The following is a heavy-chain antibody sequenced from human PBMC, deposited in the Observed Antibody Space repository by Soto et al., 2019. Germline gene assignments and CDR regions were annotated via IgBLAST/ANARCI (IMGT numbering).Heavy chain of an antibody. V-gene: IGHV1-58*01. CDR2: IVVGGGNT. CDR3: AADGFSGWLRSGFQH. J-gene: IGHJ1*01. CDR1: GFTFTSSA. D-gene: IGHD5-12*01. Sequence: ASVKVSCKASGFTFTSSAVQWVRQARGQRLEWIGWIVVGGGNTNYAQKFQERVTITRDMSTSTAYMELSSLRSEDTAVYYCAADGFSGWLRSGFQHWGQGTLVTVSS.